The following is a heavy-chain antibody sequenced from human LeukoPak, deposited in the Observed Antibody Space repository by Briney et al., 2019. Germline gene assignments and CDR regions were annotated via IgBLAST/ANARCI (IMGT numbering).Heavy chain of an antibody. CDR1: GFTFSSCA. J-gene: IGHJ4*02. CDR3: ASLDGSNFREDY. CDR2: ISGSGGST. D-gene: IGHD5-24*01. V-gene: IGHV3-23*01. Sequence: GGSLRLSCTASGFTFSSCAMSWVRQAPGKGLEWVSAISGSGGSTYYADSVKGRFTISRDNAKNSLYLQMNSLRAEDTAVYYCASLDGSNFREDYWGQGTLVTVSS.